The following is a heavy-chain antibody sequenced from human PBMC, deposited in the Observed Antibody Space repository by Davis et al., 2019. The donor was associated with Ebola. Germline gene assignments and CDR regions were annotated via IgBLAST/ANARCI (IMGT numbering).Heavy chain of an antibody. D-gene: IGHD1-26*01. J-gene: IGHJ5*02. CDR3: ARGENRARYSGSPWWFDP. Sequence: PGGSLRLSCAASGFTFEDYAMHWVRQAPGKGLEWVASISWNSGSIDYADSVKGRFTISRDNAKNSLYLQMNSLRAEDTAVYYCARGENRARYSGSPWWFDPWGQGTLVTVSS. CDR1: GFTFEDYA. CDR2: ISWNSGSI. V-gene: IGHV3-9*01.